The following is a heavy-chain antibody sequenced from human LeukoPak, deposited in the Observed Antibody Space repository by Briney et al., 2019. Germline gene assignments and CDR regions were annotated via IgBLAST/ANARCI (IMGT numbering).Heavy chain of an antibody. CDR3: ARPGAGKLDFDY. D-gene: IGHD6-13*01. Sequence: PGGSLRLSCAASGFTFNGYGMNWVRQAPGKGLEWVSCINWNGICTGYADSVKGRFTISRDNAKNSLYLQMNSLRAEDTALYYCARPGAGKLDFDYWGQGTLVTVSS. V-gene: IGHV3-20*04. CDR1: GFTFNGYG. CDR2: INWNGICT. J-gene: IGHJ4*02.